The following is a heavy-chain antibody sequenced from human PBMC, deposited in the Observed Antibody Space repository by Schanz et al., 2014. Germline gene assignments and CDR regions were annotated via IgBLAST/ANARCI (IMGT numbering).Heavy chain of an antibody. CDR3: AKHVRSLTGNDY. Sequence: VQLVESGGGVVQPGGSLRLSCVASGVTFSSYAMSWVRQAPGKGLEWVSGIGGSGDSTHYADSVKGRFIISRDNSKNTLYLQVNSLRAEDTAVYYCAKHVRSLTGNDYWGQGTLVTVSS. D-gene: IGHD3-9*01. J-gene: IGHJ4*02. CDR2: IGGSGDST. CDR1: GVTFSSYA. V-gene: IGHV3-23*04.